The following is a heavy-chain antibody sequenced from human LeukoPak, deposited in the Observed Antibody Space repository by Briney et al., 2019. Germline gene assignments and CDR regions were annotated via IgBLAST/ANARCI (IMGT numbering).Heavy chain of an antibody. Sequence: PSETLSLTCTVSGGSISSYYWSWIRQPPGKGLEWIGYIYYSGSTNYNPSLKSRVTISVDTSKNQFSLKLSSVTAADTAVYYCARAPTTGTTSGAFDIWGQGTMVTVSS. D-gene: IGHD4-17*01. CDR3: ARAPTTGTTSGAFDI. J-gene: IGHJ3*02. CDR2: IYYSGST. CDR1: GGSISSYY. V-gene: IGHV4-59*01.